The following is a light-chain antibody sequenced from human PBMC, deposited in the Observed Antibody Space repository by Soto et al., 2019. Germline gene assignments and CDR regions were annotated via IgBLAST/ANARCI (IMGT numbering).Light chain of an antibody. CDR3: QVCDSSSAHWV. V-gene: IGLV3-21*02. CDR2: DDS. CDR1: NIGSYS. J-gene: IGLJ3*02. Sequence: SYELTQPPSVSVAPGQTARITCGGNNIGSYSVHWYQQKPGQAPVLVVYDDSDRPSGIPERFSGSNSGNTATLTISRVEAGDEADYYCQVCDSSSAHWVFGGGTKVTVL.